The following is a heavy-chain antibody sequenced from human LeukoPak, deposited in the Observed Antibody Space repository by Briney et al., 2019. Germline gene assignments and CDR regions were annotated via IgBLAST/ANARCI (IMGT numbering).Heavy chain of an antibody. D-gene: IGHD3-22*01. CDR3: ARGSNSGYSIDY. CDR1: GFSFSSYG. J-gene: IGHJ4*02. Sequence: GGSLRLSCAVSGFSFSSYGMHWVRQAPGKGLEWVAVIWYDGSNENYADSVKGRFTISRDNSKNTLYLQMNSQRAEDTAVYFCARGSNSGYSIDYWGQGTLATVSS. CDR2: IWYDGSNE. V-gene: IGHV3-33*01.